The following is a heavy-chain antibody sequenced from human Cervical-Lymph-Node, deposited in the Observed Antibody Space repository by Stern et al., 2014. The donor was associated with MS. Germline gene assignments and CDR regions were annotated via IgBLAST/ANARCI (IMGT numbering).Heavy chain of an antibody. CDR1: GFKFSIYW. Sequence: MQLVQSGAELIRPGESLKISCKGSGFKFSIYWIAWVRQMPGKGLEWMGINYPGDSETRYSPSFQGQVTMSADKSTSTAYLQWSSLNASDTAMYFCARQTTAWASDVWGQGTLVTVSS. J-gene: IGHJ4*02. CDR2: NYPGDSET. V-gene: IGHV5-51*01. D-gene: IGHD1-14*01. CDR3: ARQTTAWASDV.